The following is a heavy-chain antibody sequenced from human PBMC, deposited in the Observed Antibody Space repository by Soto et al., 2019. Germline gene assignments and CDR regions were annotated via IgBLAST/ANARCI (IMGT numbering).Heavy chain of an antibody. D-gene: IGHD3-10*01. Sequence: EVQLLESGGGLVHPGGSRRLSCAASGFTFSGYAMSWVRQAPGKGLEWVSTISTSGSSTYYADSVKDRFAISRDNAKNKLYLQMNSLRAEDTAVYYCARTLWYGELLYQSDYWGQGTLVTVSS. V-gene: IGHV3-23*01. CDR1: GFTFSGYA. J-gene: IGHJ4*02. CDR2: ISTSGSST. CDR3: ARTLWYGELLYQSDY.